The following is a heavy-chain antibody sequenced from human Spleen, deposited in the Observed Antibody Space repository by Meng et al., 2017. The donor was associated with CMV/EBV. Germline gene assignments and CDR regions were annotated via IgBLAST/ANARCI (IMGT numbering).Heavy chain of an antibody. Sequence: ASVKVSCKASGYTITTYGLRWVRQAPGQGLEWMGWISSHSGDTNYAPKVQGRVTMTTDTSTNTAYMELRSLRSDDTAIYYCARVRDILTVQGVRYFDYGGQGTLVTVSS. J-gene: IGHJ4*02. CDR2: ISSHSGDT. D-gene: IGHD3-9*01. CDR3: ARVRDILTVQGVRYFDY. CDR1: GYTITTYG. V-gene: IGHV1-18*01.